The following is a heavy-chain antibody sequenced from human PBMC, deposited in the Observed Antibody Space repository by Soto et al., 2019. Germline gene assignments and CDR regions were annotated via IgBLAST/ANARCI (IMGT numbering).Heavy chain of an antibody. CDR1: GGSISSGGYY. CDR2: IYYSGST. J-gene: IGHJ6*02. V-gene: IGHV4-31*03. CDR3: ARDRFSGPGRTGYYGMDV. Sequence: QVQLQESGPGLVKPSQTLSLTCTVSGGSISSGGYYWSWIRQHPGKGLEWIGYIYYSGSTYYNPXXKSRVTIAVDXXKXQXXLKLSSVTAADTAVYYCARDRFSGPGRTGYYGMDVWGQGTTVTVSS. D-gene: IGHD3-9*01.